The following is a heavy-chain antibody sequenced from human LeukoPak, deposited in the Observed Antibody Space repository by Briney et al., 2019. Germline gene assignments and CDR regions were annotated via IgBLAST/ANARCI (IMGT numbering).Heavy chain of an antibody. Sequence: GASVKVSCKASGYTFTGYYMHWVRQAPGQGLEWMGWINPNSGGTNYAQKFQGRVTMTRDTPISTAYMELSRLRSDDTAVYYCARDYYDSSGYRTYYYYMDVWGKGTTVTVSS. V-gene: IGHV1-2*02. J-gene: IGHJ6*03. CDR2: INPNSGGT. D-gene: IGHD3-22*01. CDR3: ARDYYDSSGYRTYYYYMDV. CDR1: GYTFTGYY.